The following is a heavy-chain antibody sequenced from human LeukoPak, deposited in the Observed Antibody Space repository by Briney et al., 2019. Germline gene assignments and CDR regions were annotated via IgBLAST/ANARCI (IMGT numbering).Heavy chain of an antibody. CDR1: GFTFSSYG. CDR3: ARRGRGSYDFDY. V-gene: IGHV3-33*01. Sequence: GRSLRLSCAASGFTFSSYGMHWVRQAPGKGLEWVTLIWYDGSNKYYADSVKGRFTISRDNSENTLYLQMNSLRAEDTAVYYCARRGRGSYDFDYWGQGTLVTVSS. CDR2: IWYDGSNK. J-gene: IGHJ4*02. D-gene: IGHD1-26*01.